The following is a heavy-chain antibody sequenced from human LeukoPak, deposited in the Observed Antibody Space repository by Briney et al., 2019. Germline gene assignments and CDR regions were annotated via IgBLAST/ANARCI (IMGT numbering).Heavy chain of an antibody. V-gene: IGHV3-7*01. CDR1: GFTFDRYW. CDR3: ARTYYDILTGYNPYFDY. J-gene: IGHJ4*02. Sequence: GGSLRLSCVASGFTFDRYWMSWVRQAPGKGLEWVANIKQDGSEKYFVDSVKDRFSISRDNTENSVYLEMNSLRAEDTAVYYCARTYYDILTGYNPYFDYWGQGTLVTVSS. D-gene: IGHD3-9*01. CDR2: IKQDGSEK.